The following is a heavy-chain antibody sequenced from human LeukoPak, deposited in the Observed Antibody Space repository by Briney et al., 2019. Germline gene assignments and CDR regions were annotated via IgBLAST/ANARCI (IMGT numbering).Heavy chain of an antibody. Sequence: ASVKVSCKASGYTFTGYYMHWVRQAPGQGLEWMGWINPNSGGTNYAQKFQGWVTMTRDTSISTAYMELSRLRSEDTAVYYCARIRDGYNSYFFYGMDVWGQGTTVTVSS. CDR3: ARIRDGYNSYFFYGMDV. V-gene: IGHV1-2*04. CDR2: INPNSGGT. J-gene: IGHJ6*02. CDR1: GYTFTGYY. D-gene: IGHD5-24*01.